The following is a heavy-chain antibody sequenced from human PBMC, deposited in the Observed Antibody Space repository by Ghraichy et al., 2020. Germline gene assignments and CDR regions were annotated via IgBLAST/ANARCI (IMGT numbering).Heavy chain of an antibody. Sequence: GESLNISCAASGFTFSSYSMNWVRQAPGKGLEWVSSISSSSSYIYYADSVKGRFTISRDNAKNSLYLQMNSLRAEDTAVYYCARVLHIVVVPAAIREGYYYGMDVWGQGTTVTVSS. J-gene: IGHJ6*02. CDR3: ARVLHIVVVPAAIREGYYYGMDV. CDR2: ISSSSSYI. V-gene: IGHV3-21*01. D-gene: IGHD2-2*02. CDR1: GFTFSSYS.